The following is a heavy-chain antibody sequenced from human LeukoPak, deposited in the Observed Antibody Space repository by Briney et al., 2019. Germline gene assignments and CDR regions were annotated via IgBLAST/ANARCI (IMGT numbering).Heavy chain of an antibody. CDR1: GYTFTSYY. CDR3: ARDHYYGSGSYYNAFDY. CDR2: INPSGGST. V-gene: IGHV1-46*03. Sequence: GASVKVSCKASGYTFTSYYMHRVRQAPGQGLEWMGIINPSGGSTSYAQKFQGRVTMTRDTSTSTVYMELSSLRSEDTAVYYCARDHYYGSGSYYNAFDYWGQGTLVTVSS. J-gene: IGHJ4*02. D-gene: IGHD3-10*01.